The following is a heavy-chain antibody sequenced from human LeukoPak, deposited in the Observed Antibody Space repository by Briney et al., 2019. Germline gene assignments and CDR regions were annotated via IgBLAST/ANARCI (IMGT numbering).Heavy chain of an antibody. D-gene: IGHD2-2*02. J-gene: IGHJ4*02. CDR1: ASTFSTYG. Sequence: GRSLTLSCSASASTFSTYGIHCVSPPPGKGREWVTVISYEGRNTYYADSVKARFTMSRHTSKKTLYMQMNSLRAEDTAVYYCARGNCSSTSCYKAPFDYWGQGTLVTVSS. CDR2: ISYEGRNT. V-gene: IGHV3-30*03. CDR3: ARGNCSSTSCYKAPFDY.